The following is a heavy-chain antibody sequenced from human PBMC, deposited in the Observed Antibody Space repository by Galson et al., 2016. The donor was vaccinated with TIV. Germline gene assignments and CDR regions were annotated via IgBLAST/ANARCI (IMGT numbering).Heavy chain of an antibody. CDR2: TFYRSKWYN. V-gene: IGHV6-1*01. CDR1: GDGVSSNSAA. Sequence: CAISGDGVSSNSAAWNWLRQSPSRGLEWLGRTFYRSKWYNDYAPSVKSRITINPGTSKNQFSLQLNSVTPEDTAVYYCARATPSVFGIIMTLDSWGQGTLVTVSS. J-gene: IGHJ4*02. D-gene: IGHD3-16*01. CDR3: ARATPSVFGIIMTLDS.